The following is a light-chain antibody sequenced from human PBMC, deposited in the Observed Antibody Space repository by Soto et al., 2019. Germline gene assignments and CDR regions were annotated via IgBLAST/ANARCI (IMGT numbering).Light chain of an antibody. V-gene: IGLV7-46*01. J-gene: IGLJ2*01. CDR2: DTS. CDR3: LLSYSGAQAV. CDR1: TGAVTSGHY. Sequence: QAVVTQEPSLTVSPGGTVTLTCGSSTGAVTSGHYPYWFQQKPGQAPRTLIYDTSNKHSWTPARFSGSLLGGKAALTPSGAQPEDEAEYYCLLSYSGAQAVFGGGTKLTVL.